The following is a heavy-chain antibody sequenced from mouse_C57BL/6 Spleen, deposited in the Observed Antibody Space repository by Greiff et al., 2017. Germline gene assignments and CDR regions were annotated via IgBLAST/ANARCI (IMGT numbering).Heavy chain of an antibody. CDR3: ARGDYDVYYYAMDY. CDR1: GFTFTDYY. CDR2: IRNKANGYTT. D-gene: IGHD2-4*01. V-gene: IGHV7-3*01. Sequence: DVQLVESGGGLVQPGGSLSLSCAASGFTFTDYYMSWVRQPPGKALEWLGFIRNKANGYTTEYSASVKGRFTISRDNSQSILYLQMNALRAEDSATYYCARGDYDVYYYAMDYWGQGTSVTVSS. J-gene: IGHJ4*01.